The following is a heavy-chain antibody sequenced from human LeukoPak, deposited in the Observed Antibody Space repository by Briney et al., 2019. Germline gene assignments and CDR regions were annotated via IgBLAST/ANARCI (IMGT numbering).Heavy chain of an antibody. V-gene: IGHV4-4*07. J-gene: IGHJ5*02. CDR1: GGSVSSYY. CDR3: ARGPSDIVVVPAAIPFDP. D-gene: IGHD2-2*01. Sequence: NPSETLSLTCTVSGGSVSSYYWSWIRQPAGKGLEWIGRIYTSGSTNYNPSLKSRVTMSVDTSKNQFSLKLSSVTAADTAVYYCARGPSDIVVVPAAIPFDPWGQGTLVTVSS. CDR2: IYTSGST.